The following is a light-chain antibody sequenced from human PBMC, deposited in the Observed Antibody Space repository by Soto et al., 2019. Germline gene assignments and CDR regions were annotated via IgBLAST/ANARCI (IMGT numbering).Light chain of an antibody. CDR3: SSYGGFNNVL. Sequence: QSALTQPPSASGSPGQSVIISCTGTSSDVGGYNYVSWYQQHPGKAPKLIIYEVTKRPSGVPYRFSGSKSGNTASLTVSGLQTEEEADDYCSSYGGFNNVLFGGGTKLTGL. V-gene: IGLV2-8*01. J-gene: IGLJ2*01. CDR1: SSDVGGYNY. CDR2: EVT.